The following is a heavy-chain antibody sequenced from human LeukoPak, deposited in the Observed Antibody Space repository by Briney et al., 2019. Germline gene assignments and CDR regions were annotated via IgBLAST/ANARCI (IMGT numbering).Heavy chain of an antibody. V-gene: IGHV4-59*01. CDR3: GRGSVAGHFDY. CDR2: IYYSGST. D-gene: IGHD6-19*01. J-gene: IGHJ4*02. CDR1: GGSISSYY. Sequence: SETLSLTCTVSGGSISSYYWSWIRQPPGKGLEWIGYIYYSGSTNYNPSLKSRVTISVDTSKNQFSLKLSSVTAADTAVYYCGRGSVAGHFDYWGQGTLVTVSS.